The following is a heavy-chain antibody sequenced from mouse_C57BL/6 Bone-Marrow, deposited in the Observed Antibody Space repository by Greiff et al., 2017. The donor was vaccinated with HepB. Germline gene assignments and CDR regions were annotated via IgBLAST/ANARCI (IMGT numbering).Heavy chain of an antibody. CDR2: ISGGGGNT. Sequence: EVMLVESGGGLVKPGGSLKLSCAASGFTFSSYTMSWVRQTPEKRLEWVATISGGGGNTYYPDSVKGRFTISRDNAKNTLYLQMSSLRSEDTALYYCARHDPLLRGYYFDYWGQGTTLTVSS. V-gene: IGHV5-9*01. CDR3: ARHDPLLRGYYFDY. J-gene: IGHJ2*01. D-gene: IGHD1-1*01. CDR1: GFTFSSYT.